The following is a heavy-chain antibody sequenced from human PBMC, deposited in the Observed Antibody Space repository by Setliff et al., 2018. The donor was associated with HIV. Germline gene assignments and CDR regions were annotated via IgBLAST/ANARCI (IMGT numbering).Heavy chain of an antibody. CDR1: GYTFDAKY. D-gene: IGHD3-16*01. CDR3: ATVGGRSWFDP. CDR2: INPNSGGT. Sequence: ASVKVSCKTSGYTFDAKYIHWARQAPGQGLEWMGWINPNSGGTNYARKFQGRVTMTRDTSISTAYMELNSLRSDDTAVYYCATVGGRSWFDPWGPGTLVTVSS. J-gene: IGHJ5*02. V-gene: IGHV1-2*02.